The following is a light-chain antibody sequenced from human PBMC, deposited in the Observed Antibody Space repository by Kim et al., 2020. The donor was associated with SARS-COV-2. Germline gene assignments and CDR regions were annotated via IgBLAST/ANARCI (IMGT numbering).Light chain of an antibody. CDR3: NSRDTNGDLL. CDR1: SLRGYR. V-gene: IGLV3-19*01. CDR2: GKN. J-gene: IGLJ2*01. Sequence: SSELTQDPAVSVALGQTVRITCQGDSLRGYRASWYQQQPGQAPRLVIYGKNSRPSGIPDRFSGSTSGNTASLTITGAQAEDEATYFCNSRDTNGDLLFGGVTKVTVL.